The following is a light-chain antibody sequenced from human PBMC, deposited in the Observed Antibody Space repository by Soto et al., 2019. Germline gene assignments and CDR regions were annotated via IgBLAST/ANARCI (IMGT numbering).Light chain of an antibody. CDR1: QTISTL. Sequence: DVQTTQSHSTLSASVGDRVTITCRASQTISTLLAWYQQRPGKAPNLLIYKASSLESGVPSRFSGSGSGTEFTLTISSLQPDDFATYFCQQYSTYPWTFGQGTKVDIK. CDR3: QQYSTYPWT. V-gene: IGKV1-5*03. CDR2: KAS. J-gene: IGKJ1*01.